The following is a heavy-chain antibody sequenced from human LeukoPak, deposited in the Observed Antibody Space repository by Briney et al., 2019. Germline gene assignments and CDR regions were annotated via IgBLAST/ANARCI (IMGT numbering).Heavy chain of an antibody. CDR3: ARGPATVTTNYYYMDV. D-gene: IGHD4-17*01. V-gene: IGHV4-4*07. CDR2: IYTSGST. Sequence: SETLSLTCTVSGGSISSYYWSWIRQPAGKGLEWIGRIYTSGSTNYNLSLKSRVTMSVDTSKNQFSLKLSSVTAADTAVYYCARGPATVTTNYYYMDVWGKGTTVTVSS. J-gene: IGHJ6*03. CDR1: GGSISSYY.